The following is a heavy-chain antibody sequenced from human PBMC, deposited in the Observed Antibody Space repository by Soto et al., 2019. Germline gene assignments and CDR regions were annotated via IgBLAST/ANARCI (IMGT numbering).Heavy chain of an antibody. CDR3: ASYGGGYFPVGHAR. CDR2: IKQDGTEI. J-gene: IGHJ4*02. CDR1: GFTFSSYW. D-gene: IGHD1-26*01. Sequence: EVQLVESGGGLVQPGGSLRLSCVASGFTFSSYWMSWVRQAPGGGLEWVANIKQDGTEIHYVESVKGRFTIFRDNAKKSLYLQLNSLSAEDTAVYVCASYGGGYFPVGHARWGPGTLVTVSS. V-gene: IGHV3-7*01.